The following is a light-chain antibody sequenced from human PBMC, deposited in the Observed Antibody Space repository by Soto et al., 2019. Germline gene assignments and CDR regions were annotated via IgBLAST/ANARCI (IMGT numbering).Light chain of an antibody. CDR1: QSVLYSSNNKDY. Sequence: DIVMTQSPDSLAVSLGERATINCKSSQSVLYSSNNKDYLAWYQQKPGQPPKLLIYWASTRESGVPYRFSGSGSETDFTLTISSLQVEDVAVYYCQQYYTTPWTFGQGTKVEIK. V-gene: IGKV4-1*01. CDR2: WAS. CDR3: QQYYTTPWT. J-gene: IGKJ1*01.